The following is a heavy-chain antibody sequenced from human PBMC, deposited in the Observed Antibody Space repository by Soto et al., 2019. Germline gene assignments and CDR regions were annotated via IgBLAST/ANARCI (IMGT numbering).Heavy chain of an antibody. CDR3: ARLGTPRPRSDNWFDP. Sequence: ASVKVSCEASGYTFTSYGISWVRQAPGQGLEWMGWISAYNGNTNYAQKLQGRVTMTTDTSTSTAYMELRSLRSDDTAVYYCARLGTPRPRSDNWFDPWGQGTLVTVSS. CDR1: GYTFTSYG. V-gene: IGHV1-18*01. CDR2: ISAYNGNT. J-gene: IGHJ5*02.